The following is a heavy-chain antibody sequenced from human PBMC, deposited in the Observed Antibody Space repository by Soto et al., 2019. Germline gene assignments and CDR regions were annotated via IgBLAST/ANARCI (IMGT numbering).Heavy chain of an antibody. CDR2: IIPIFGTA. D-gene: IGHD2-2*01. CDR3: ARGRYKLMHSWFDP. J-gene: IGHJ5*02. Sequence: SVKVSCKASGCTFSSYAISWVRQAPGQGLEWMGGIIPIFGTANYAQKFQGRVTITADKSTSTAYMELSSLRSEDTAVYYCARGRYKLMHSWFDPWGQGTLVTVSS. CDR1: GCTFSSYA. V-gene: IGHV1-69*06.